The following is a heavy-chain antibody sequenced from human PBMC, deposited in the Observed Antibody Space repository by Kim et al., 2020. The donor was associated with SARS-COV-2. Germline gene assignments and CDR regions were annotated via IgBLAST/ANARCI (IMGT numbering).Heavy chain of an antibody. D-gene: IGHD3-10*01. CDR1: GYSFTSYW. J-gene: IGHJ6*02. CDR3: ARQSYMSGFRELSPYYYYGMDV. CDR2: IYPGDSDT. V-gene: IGHV5-51*01. Sequence: GESLKISCKGSGYSFTSYWIGWVRQMPGKGLEWMGIIYPGDSDTRYSPSFQGQVTISADKSISTAYLQWRSLKASDTAMYYCARQSYMSGFRELSPYYYYGMDVWGQGTTVTDCS.